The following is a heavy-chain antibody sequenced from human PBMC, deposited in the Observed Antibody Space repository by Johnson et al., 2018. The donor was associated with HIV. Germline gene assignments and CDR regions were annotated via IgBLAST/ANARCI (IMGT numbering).Heavy chain of an antibody. J-gene: IGHJ3*02. D-gene: IGHD3-10*01. V-gene: IGHV3-30*04. CDR2: ISYDGSNK. CDR3: ARPITMVQGVIPHDAFDI. Sequence: QVQLVESGGGVVQPGRSLRLSCAASGFTFSSYAMHWVRQAPGKGLEWVAVISYDGSNKYYADSVKGRFTISRDNSKNTLYLQMNSLRAEDTAVYYCARPITMVQGVIPHDAFDIWGQGTMVTVSS. CDR1: GFTFSSYA.